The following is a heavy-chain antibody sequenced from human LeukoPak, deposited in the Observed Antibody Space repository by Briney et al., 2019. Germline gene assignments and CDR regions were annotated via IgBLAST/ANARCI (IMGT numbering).Heavy chain of an antibody. CDR3: ARVGSNQWLDY. CDR1: AFTLSSYS. V-gene: IGHV3-48*01. D-gene: IGHD6-19*01. CDR2: ISGGSSTI. Sequence: GGSLRLSCAASAFTLSSYSMNWVRQATGKGLEWVSYISGGSSTIYNADSVKGRFTISRDNAKNLLYLLMDTLRAEDTAVYYCARVGSNQWLDYWGQGTLVTVSS. J-gene: IGHJ4*02.